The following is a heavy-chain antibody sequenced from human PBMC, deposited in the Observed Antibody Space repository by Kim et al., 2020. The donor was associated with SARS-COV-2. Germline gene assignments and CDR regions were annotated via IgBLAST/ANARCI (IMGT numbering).Heavy chain of an antibody. V-gene: IGHV3-7*01. CDR2: IKQDGSEK. J-gene: IGHJ3*02. CDR3: ASDPTTGAFDI. Sequence: GGSLRLSCAASGFTYSSYWMSWVRQAPGKGLEWVANIKQDGSEKYYVDSVKGRFTISRDNAKNSLYLQMNSLRAEDTAVYYCASDPTTGAFDIWGQGTMVTVSS. D-gene: IGHD1-26*01. CDR1: GFTYSSYW.